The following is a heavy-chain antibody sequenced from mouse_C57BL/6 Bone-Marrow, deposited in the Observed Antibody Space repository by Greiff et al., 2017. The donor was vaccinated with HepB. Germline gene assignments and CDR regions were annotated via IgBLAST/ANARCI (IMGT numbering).Heavy chain of an antibody. D-gene: IGHD2-3*01. J-gene: IGHJ2*01. Sequence: EVQLQQSGAELVRPGASVKLSCTAPGFNIKDDYMHWVKQRPEQGLEWIGWIDPENGDTEYASKFQGKATITADTSSNTAYLQLSSLTSEDTAVYYCTTDGGDYWGQGTTLTVSS. V-gene: IGHV14-4*01. CDR3: TTDGGDY. CDR1: GFNIKDDY. CDR2: IDPENGDT.